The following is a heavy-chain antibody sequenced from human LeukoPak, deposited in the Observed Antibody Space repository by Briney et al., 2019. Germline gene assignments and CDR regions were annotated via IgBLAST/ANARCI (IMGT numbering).Heavy chain of an antibody. CDR1: GGTFSSYA. D-gene: IGHD1-26*01. V-gene: IGHV1-69*04. J-gene: IGHJ3*02. CDR2: IIPILGIA. CDR3: ARDRYSGSYWRNAFDI. Sequence: SVKVSCKASGGTFSSYAISWVRQAPGQGLEWMGRIIPILGIANYAQKFQGRVTITADKSTSTAYMELSSLRSEDTAVYYCARDRYSGSYWRNAFDIWGQGTMATVSS.